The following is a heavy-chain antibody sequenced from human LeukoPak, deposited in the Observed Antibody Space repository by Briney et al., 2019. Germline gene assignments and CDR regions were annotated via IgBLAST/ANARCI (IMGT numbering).Heavy chain of an antibody. CDR2: MWYDGRNK. V-gene: IGHV3-30*02. CDR3: ARGRGYSTSDY. J-gene: IGHJ4*02. Sequence: GGSLRLSCAASGFTLSSFGMVWVRQAPGKGLEWVTLMWYDGRNKYYADSVKGRFTISRDNSNNTLFLHMNSLRAEDTAIYYCARGRGYSTSDYWGQGTLVTVSS. CDR1: GFTLSSFG. D-gene: IGHD6-6*01.